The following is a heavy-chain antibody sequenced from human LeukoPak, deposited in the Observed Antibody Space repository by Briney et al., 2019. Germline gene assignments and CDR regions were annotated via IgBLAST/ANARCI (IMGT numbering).Heavy chain of an antibody. J-gene: IGHJ4*02. CDR1: GYTFTSYD. Sequence: ASVKVSCKASGYTFTSYDINWVRQATGPGLEWMGWMNTNSGNRGYAQKFQGRVTMTRNTSISTDYMELSSLRSEDTAVYYCARGDVGVLRYFDWLYYFDYWGQGTLVTVSS. D-gene: IGHD3-9*01. V-gene: IGHV1-8*01. CDR3: ARGDVGVLRYFDWLYYFDY. CDR2: MNTNSGNR.